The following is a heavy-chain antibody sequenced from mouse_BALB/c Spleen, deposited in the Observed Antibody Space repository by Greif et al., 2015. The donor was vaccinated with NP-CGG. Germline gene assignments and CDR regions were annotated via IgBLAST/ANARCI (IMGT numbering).Heavy chain of an antibody. CDR2: IDPENGNT. D-gene: IGHD2-14*01. Sequence: EVQLQQSGAELVRPGALVKLSCKASGFNIKDYYMHWVKQRPEQGLEWIGWIDPENGNTIYDPKFQGKASITADTSSNTAYLQLSSLTSEDTAVYYCAKGRYDSSPYYFDYWGQGTTLTVSS. J-gene: IGHJ2*01. CDR3: AKGRYDSSPYYFDY. CDR1: GFNIKDYY. V-gene: IGHV14-1*02.